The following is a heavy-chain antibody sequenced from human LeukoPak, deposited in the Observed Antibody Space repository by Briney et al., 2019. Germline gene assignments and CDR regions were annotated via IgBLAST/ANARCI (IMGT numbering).Heavy chain of an antibody. J-gene: IGHJ4*02. D-gene: IGHD1-7*01. CDR2: ISYDGSNK. CDR1: GFTFSSYA. CDR3: TRRWNYGLDY. V-gene: IGHV3-30-3*01. Sequence: PGGSLRLSCAASGFTFSSYAMHWVRQAPGKGLEWVAVISYDGSNKYYADSVKGRFTISRDNSRNSLYLQMNGLRAEDTAVYYCTRRWNYGLDYWGQGTLVTVSS.